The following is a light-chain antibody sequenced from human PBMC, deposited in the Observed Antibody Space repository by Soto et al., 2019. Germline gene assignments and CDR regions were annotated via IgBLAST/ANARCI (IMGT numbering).Light chain of an antibody. V-gene: IGLV7-46*01. CDR2: DTS. J-gene: IGLJ2*01. CDR3: LLSYSGARPVV. CDR1: TGAVTSGHY. Sequence: QAVVTQEPSLTVSPGGTVTLTCGSSTGAVTSGHYPYWFQQMPGQAPRTLIYDTSNKHSWTPARFSGSLLGGKAALTLSGAQPEDEAEYYCLLSYSGARPVVFGGGTKVTVL.